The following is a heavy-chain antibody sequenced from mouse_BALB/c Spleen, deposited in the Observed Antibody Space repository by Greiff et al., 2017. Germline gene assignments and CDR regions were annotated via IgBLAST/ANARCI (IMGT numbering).Heavy chain of an antibody. CDR3: ARGKEGYAMDY. Sequence: QVHVKQSGAELVRPGVSVKISCKGSGYTFTDYAMHWVKQSHAKSLEWIGVISTYYGDASYNQKFKGKATMTVDKSSSTAYMELARLTSEDSAIYYCARGKEGYAMDYWGQGTSVTVSS. CDR2: ISTYYGDA. V-gene: IGHV1S137*01. CDR1: GYTFTDYA. J-gene: IGHJ4*01.